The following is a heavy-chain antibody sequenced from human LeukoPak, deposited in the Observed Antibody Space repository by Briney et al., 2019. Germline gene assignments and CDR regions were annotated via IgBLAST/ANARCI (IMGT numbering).Heavy chain of an antibody. CDR3: ARDPGYYDSSGYLDY. V-gene: IGHV3-21*01. D-gene: IGHD3-22*01. CDR1: GFTFSSYS. CDR2: ISSSSSYI. J-gene: IGHJ4*02. Sequence: GGSLRLSCAASGFTFSSYSMNWVRQAPGKGLEWVSSISSSSSYIYYADSVKGRFTISRDNAKNSLYLQMNSLRAVDTDVYYRARDPGYYDSSGYLDYWGQGTMVTVSS.